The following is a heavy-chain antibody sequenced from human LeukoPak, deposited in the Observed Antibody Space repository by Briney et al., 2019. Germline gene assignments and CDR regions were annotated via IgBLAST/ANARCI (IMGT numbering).Heavy chain of an antibody. Sequence: ASVKVSCKASGYTFTSCGISWVRQAPGQGLEWMGWISAYNGNTNYAQKLQGRVTMTTDTSTSTAYMELRSLRSDDTAVYYCARSVDIVATIRSFDYWGQGTLVTVSS. V-gene: IGHV1-18*01. D-gene: IGHD5-12*01. J-gene: IGHJ4*02. CDR1: GYTFTSCG. CDR3: ARSVDIVATIRSFDY. CDR2: ISAYNGNT.